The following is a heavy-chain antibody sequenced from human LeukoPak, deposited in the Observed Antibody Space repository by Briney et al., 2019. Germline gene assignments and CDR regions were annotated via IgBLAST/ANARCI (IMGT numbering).Heavy chain of an antibody. J-gene: IGHJ6*04. CDR1: GGSFSDYY. D-gene: IGHD2-2*02. Sequence: SETLSLTCAVYGGSFSDYYWSWIRQPPGKGLEWIGEINHSGSTNYNPSLKSRVIISVDTSKNQFSLKLSSVTAADTAVYYCASVVPAAIEVDVWGKGTTVTVSS. CDR2: INHSGST. CDR3: ASVVPAAIEVDV. V-gene: IGHV4-34*01.